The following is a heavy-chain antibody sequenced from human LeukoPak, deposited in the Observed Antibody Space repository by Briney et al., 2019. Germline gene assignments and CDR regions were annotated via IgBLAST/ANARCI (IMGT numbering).Heavy chain of an antibody. J-gene: IGHJ4*02. Sequence: ASVKVSCKASGYTFTSYGISWVRQAPGQGLEWMGWISAYKGNTNYAQKLQGRVTITTDNSTNTAYKELRSLRSDDSAVYYCARRTLVAGPDFDYWGQGTLVTVSS. D-gene: IGHD6-19*01. CDR1: GYTFTSYG. CDR3: ARRTLVAGPDFDY. V-gene: IGHV1-18*01. CDR2: ISAYKGNT.